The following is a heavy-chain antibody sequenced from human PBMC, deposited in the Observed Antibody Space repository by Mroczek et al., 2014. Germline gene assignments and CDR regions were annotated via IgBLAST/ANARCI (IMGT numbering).Heavy chain of an antibody. J-gene: IGHJ4*02. V-gene: IGHV4-34*01. D-gene: IGHD6-19*01. CDR1: GGSFSGYY. Sequence: QVQLQESGAGLLKPSETLSLTCAVYGGSFSGYYWSWIRQPPGKGLEWIGEINHSGSTNYNPSLKSRVTISVDTSKNQFSLKLSSVTAADTAVYYCARRPVEIAVAGTHTVTTSFDYWGQGTLVTVSS. CDR3: ARRPVEIAVAGTHTVTTSFDY. CDR2: INHSGST.